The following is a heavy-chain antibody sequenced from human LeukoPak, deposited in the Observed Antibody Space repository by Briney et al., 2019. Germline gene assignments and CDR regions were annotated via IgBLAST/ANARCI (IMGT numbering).Heavy chain of an antibody. V-gene: IGHV4-39*01. CDR2: IYYSGST. Sequence: PSETLSLTCTVSGGSISSSSYYWGWIRQPPGKGLEWIGSIYYSGSTYYNPSLKSRVTISVDTSKNQFSLKLSSVTAADTAGYYCATFRRATGDFDYWGQGTLVTVSS. CDR1: GGSISSSSYY. J-gene: IGHJ4*02. D-gene: IGHD1-14*01. CDR3: ATFRRATGDFDY.